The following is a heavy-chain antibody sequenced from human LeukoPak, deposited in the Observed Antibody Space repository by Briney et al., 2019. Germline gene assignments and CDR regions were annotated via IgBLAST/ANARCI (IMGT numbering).Heavy chain of an antibody. Sequence: SETLSLTCTVSGGSISSYFWSWIRQPPGKGLEWIGEINHSGSTNYNPSLKSRVTISVDTSKNQFSLKLSSVTAADTAVYYCAGRRQLVVDYWGQGTLVTVSS. V-gene: IGHV4-34*01. CDR1: GGSISSYF. CDR3: AGRRQLVVDY. D-gene: IGHD6-13*01. CDR2: INHSGST. J-gene: IGHJ4*02.